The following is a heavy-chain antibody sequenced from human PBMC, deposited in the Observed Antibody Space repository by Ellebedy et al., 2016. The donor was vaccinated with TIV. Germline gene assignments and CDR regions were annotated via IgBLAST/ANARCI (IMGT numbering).Heavy chain of an antibody. CDR3: ARVLGSGSYGY. CDR1: GYSISSGYY. V-gene: IGHV4-38-2*02. D-gene: IGHD1-26*01. Sequence: SETLSLXXTVSGYSISSGYYWGWIRQPPGKGLEWIGSIYHSGSTYYNPSLKSRVTISVDTSKNQFSLKLSSVTAADTAVYYCARVLGSGSYGYWGQGTLVTVSS. J-gene: IGHJ4*02. CDR2: IYHSGST.